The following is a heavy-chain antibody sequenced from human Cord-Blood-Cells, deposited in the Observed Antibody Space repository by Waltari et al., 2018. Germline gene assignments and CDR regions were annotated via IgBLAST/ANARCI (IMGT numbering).Heavy chain of an antibody. J-gene: IGHJ3*02. D-gene: IGHD3-3*01. CDR2: IISIFGKT. CDR3: ARGRADYDFWSGYYDAFDI. Sequence: QVQLVQSEAEVKKPGSSVNVSCKASVGTFSSYAICWVRQSHGPGLEWRGGIISIFGKTNYAQKFQGRVTITANESTSTADMELSSLRSEDTAVYYCARGRADYDFWSGYYDAFDIWGQGTMVTVSS. V-gene: IGHV1-69*01. CDR1: VGTFSSYA.